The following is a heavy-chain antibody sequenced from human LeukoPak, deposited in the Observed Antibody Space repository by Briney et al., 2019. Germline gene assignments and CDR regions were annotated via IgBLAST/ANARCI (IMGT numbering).Heavy chain of an antibody. J-gene: IGHJ6*02. Sequence: ASVNVSCKASGYTFTSYYMHWVRQAPGQGLEWMGIINPSGGSTSYAQKFQGRVTMTRDTSTSTVYMELSSLRSEDTAVYYCARDIVVVVAATSYYYYYGMDVWGQGTTVTVSS. CDR3: ARDIVVVVAATSYYYYYGMDV. CDR1: GYTFTSYY. V-gene: IGHV1-46*01. D-gene: IGHD2-15*01. CDR2: INPSGGST.